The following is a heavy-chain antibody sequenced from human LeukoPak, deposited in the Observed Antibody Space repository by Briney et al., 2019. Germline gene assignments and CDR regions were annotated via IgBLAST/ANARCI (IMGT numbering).Heavy chain of an antibody. CDR3: ASGRQLGY. V-gene: IGHV3-7*01. CDR2: INEAGSGK. CDR1: GFTFSSFW. J-gene: IGHJ4*02. D-gene: IGHD6-13*01. Sequence: GSLRLSCAASGFTFSSFWMSWVRQAPGKGLGWVANINEAGSGKYYVNSVKGRFTISRDNAKNSLYLQMNSLRVEDTAIYYCASGRQLGYWGQGTLATVSA.